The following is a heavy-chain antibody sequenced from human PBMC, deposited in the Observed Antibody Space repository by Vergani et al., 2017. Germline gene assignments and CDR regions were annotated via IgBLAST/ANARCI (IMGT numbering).Heavy chain of an antibody. V-gene: IGHV1-69*01. CDR2: IIPIFGTA. CDR3: AGEGVSYGYSDFDY. CDR1: GGTFSSYA. D-gene: IGHD5-18*01. J-gene: IGHJ4*02. Sequence: QVQLVQSGAEVKKPGSSVKVSCKASGGTFSSYAISWVRQAPGQGLEWIGGIIPIFGTANYAQKFQGRVPITADESTSTAYMELSSLRSEDTAVYYCAGEGVSYGYSDFDYWGQGTLVTVSS.